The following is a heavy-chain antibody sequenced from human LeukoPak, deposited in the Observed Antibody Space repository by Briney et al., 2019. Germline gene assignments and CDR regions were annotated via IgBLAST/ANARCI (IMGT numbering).Heavy chain of an antibody. CDR2: IYYSGST. V-gene: IGHV4-59*01. D-gene: IGHD2-15*01. CDR3: AREGKCGGGSCYSFDY. J-gene: IGHJ4*02. Sequence: SETLSLTCTVSGGSISSYYWSWIRQPPGKGLEWIGYIYYSGSTNYNPSLKSRVTISVDTSKNQFSLKLSSVTAADTAVYYCAREGKCGGGSCYSFDYWGQGTLVTVSS. CDR1: GGSISSYY.